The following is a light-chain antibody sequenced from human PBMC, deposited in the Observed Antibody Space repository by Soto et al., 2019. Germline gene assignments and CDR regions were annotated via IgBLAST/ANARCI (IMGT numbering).Light chain of an antibody. CDR1: QSVSSSY. CDR3: QQRSDWPWT. J-gene: IGKJ1*01. V-gene: IGKV3D-20*02. Sequence: DIVLTQSPGTLSLSPGERATLSCRASQSVSSSYLAWYQQKPGQAPRLLVYDVSNRATGIPARFSGGGSGTDFTLTISNLEPEDFAVYYCQQRSDWPWTFGQGTKVDIK. CDR2: DVS.